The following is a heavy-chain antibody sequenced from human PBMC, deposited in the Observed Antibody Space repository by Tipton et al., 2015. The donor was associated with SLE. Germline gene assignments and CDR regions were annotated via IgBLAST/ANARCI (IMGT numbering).Heavy chain of an antibody. J-gene: IGHJ4*02. D-gene: IGHD2-15*01. CDR1: GGSFSNDY. V-gene: IGHV4-59*08. Sequence: LRLFCSVSGGSFSNDYWSWIRQPPGKGLEWIGYSHYSGTTNYNPSLKSRVTTSVDTSRNQFSLKLSSVTAADAAVYYRARASSSRRFDNWGQGTLVTVSP. CDR3: ARASSSRRFDN. CDR2: SHYSGTT.